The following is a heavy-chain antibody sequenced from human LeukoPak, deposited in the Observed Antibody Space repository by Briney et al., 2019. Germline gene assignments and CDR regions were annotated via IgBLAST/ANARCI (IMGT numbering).Heavy chain of an antibody. CDR1: GYIFSSND. D-gene: IGHD3-10*01. V-gene: IGHV1-8*01. CDR2: MNPNSGDT. Sequence: ASVEVSXKASGYIFSSNDINWVRQAAGQGLEWIGWMNPNSGDTGYTQKFQGRVAMTRSTSITTAYMELTSLRSEDTAVYYCARGPFGSGSFLDYWGQGTLVTVSS. J-gene: IGHJ4*02. CDR3: ARGPFGSGSFLDY.